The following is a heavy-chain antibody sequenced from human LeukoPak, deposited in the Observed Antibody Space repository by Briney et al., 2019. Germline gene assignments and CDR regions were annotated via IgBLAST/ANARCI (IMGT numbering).Heavy chain of an antibody. CDR2: INWNGGST. CDR3: ARDRGRYYDTSDAFDI. CDR1: GFTFSSYG. V-gene: IGHV3-20*01. D-gene: IGHD3-22*01. J-gene: IGHJ3*02. Sequence: GGSLRLSCAASGFTFSSYGMSWVRQAPGKGLEWVSGINWNGGSTGYADSVKGRFTISRDNAKNSLYLQMNSLRAEDTALYHCARDRGRYYDTSDAFDIWGQGTMVTVSS.